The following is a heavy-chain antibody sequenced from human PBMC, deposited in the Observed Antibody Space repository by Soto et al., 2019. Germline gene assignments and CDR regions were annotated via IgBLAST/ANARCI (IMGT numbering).Heavy chain of an antibody. CDR1: GFSFSSYA. V-gene: IGHV3-23*01. CDR3: AKNPTITMVRGVLMFHY. D-gene: IGHD3-10*01. CDR2: ISGSGGST. J-gene: IGHJ4*02. Sequence: EVQLLESGGGLVLPGGSLRLSCAATGFSFSSYAMSWVRQAPGKGLEWVSGISGSGGSTYDADSVKGRFTISRDNSKNTLYLQMSSLRAEDTAVYYCAKNPTITMVRGVLMFHYWGQGTLVTVSS.